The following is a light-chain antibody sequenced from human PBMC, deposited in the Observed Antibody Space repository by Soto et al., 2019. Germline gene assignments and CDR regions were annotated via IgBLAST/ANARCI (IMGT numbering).Light chain of an antibody. CDR1: QSVSSSY. Sequence: EIVLTQSPGPLSLSPGERATLSCRSSQSVSSSYLAWYQQKPGQAPRLLIYGASSRATGIPDRFSGSGSGTDFTLTISRLEPEDVAVYYCQQYGSSTLTFGGGTKVDIK. CDR2: GAS. J-gene: IGKJ4*01. V-gene: IGKV3-20*01. CDR3: QQYGSSTLT.